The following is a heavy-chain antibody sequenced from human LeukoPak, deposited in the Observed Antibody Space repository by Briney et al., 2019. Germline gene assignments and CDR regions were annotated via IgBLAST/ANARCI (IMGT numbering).Heavy chain of an antibody. CDR2: ISGSGGST. CDR3: AKDHSSSWFHGDADY. V-gene: IGHV3-23*01. Sequence: GGSLRLSCVASGFTFSTFSSYGMTWVRQAPGKGLEWVSSISGSGGSTYYADSVKGRFTISRDNSKNTLYLQMNNLRAEDTAVYYCAKDHSSSWFHGDADYWGQGTLVTVSS. D-gene: IGHD6-13*01. CDR1: GFTFSTFSSYG. J-gene: IGHJ4*02.